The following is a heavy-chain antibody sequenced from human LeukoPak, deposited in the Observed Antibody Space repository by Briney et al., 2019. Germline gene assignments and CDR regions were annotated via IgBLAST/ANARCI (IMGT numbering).Heavy chain of an antibody. CDR2: IQYTGSAK. V-gene: IGHV3-30*02. CDR3: AKSAACSVGSCYPWYFDL. Sequence: PGVSLRLSCAASGFTFSSYGMHWVRQAPGKGLEWVTYIQYTGSAKYYADSVKGRFTISRDNSKNTLYLQMNSLRAEDTAVYYCAKSAACSVGSCYPWYFDLWGRGTLVTVSS. D-gene: IGHD2-15*01. J-gene: IGHJ2*01. CDR1: GFTFSSYG.